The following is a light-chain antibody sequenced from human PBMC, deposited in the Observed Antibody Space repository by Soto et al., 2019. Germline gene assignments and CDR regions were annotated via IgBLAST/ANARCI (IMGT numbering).Light chain of an antibody. CDR1: QGIRND. J-gene: IGKJ1*01. Sequence: AIQMTQSPSSLSASVGDGVTITCRASQGIRNDLGWYQQKPGKAPKLLIYAASSLQSGVPSRFSGSGSGTAFTLIISSLQPEDFATYYCLQDYDSPLTFGQGTKVEIK. CDR2: AAS. V-gene: IGKV1-6*01. CDR3: LQDYDSPLT.